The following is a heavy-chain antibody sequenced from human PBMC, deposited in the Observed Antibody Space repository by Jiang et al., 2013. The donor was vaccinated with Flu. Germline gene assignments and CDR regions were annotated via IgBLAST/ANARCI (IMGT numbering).Heavy chain of an antibody. D-gene: IGHD3-22*01. CDR1: GGSLSSGDYY. Sequence: SLTCTVSGGSLSSGDYYWTWVRQHPGRGLEWIGNIFHSGSTSYNPSLKSRLTISLDTSKNQLSLELSSVTAADTAVYYCARDHDSSGFWHAFDIWGQGTMVTVSS. J-gene: IGHJ3*02. CDR3: ARDHDSSGFWHAFDI. CDR2: IFHSGST. V-gene: IGHV4-31*03.